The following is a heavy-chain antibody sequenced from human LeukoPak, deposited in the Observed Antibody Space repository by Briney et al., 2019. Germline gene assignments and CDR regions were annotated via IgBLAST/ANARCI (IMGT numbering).Heavy chain of an antibody. CDR3: AKDPLPIFGVVITDY. Sequence: GGSLRLSCAASGFTFSSYAMHWVRQAPGKGLEWVAVISYDGSNKYYADSVKGRFTISRDNSKNTLYLQMNSLRAEDTAVYYCAKDPLPIFGVVITDYWGQGTLVTVSS. CDR2: ISYDGSNK. V-gene: IGHV3-30-3*01. J-gene: IGHJ4*02. CDR1: GFTFSSYA. D-gene: IGHD3-3*01.